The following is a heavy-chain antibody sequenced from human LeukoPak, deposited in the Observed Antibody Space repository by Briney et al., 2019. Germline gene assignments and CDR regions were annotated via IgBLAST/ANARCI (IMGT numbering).Heavy chain of an antibody. J-gene: IGHJ4*02. Sequence: PSETLSLTCTVPGGSISSYYWSWVRQPPGKGLEWIGYIYYSGSTNYNPSLKSRVTISVDTSKNRFSLRLSSVTAADTAVYYCARVTGYMIEDYFDYWGQGTLVTVSS. V-gene: IGHV4-59*01. CDR3: ARVTGYMIEDYFDY. D-gene: IGHD3-22*01. CDR2: IYYSGST. CDR1: GGSISSYY.